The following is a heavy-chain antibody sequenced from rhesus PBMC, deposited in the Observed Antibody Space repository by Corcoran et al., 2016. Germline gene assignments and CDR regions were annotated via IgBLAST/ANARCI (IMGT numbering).Heavy chain of an antibody. CDR2: IKGNSGST. CDR3: ARPMYYYSGSYYYLDY. Sequence: QVQLQESGPGLVKPSETLSLTCSVSGASISSNWWSWIRQPPGKGLEGIGGIKGNSGSTHDSPSLKSRVTISKDASKNRFSLTLSSVTAADTAVYYCARPMYYYSGSYYYLDYWGQGVLVTVSS. CDR1: GASISSNW. D-gene: IGHD3-16*01. V-gene: IGHV4-80*01. J-gene: IGHJ4*01.